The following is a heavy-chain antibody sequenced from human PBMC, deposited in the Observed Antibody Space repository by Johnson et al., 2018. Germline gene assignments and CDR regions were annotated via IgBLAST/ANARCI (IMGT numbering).Heavy chain of an antibody. V-gene: IGHV4-59*01. CDR1: SGSISSYY. Sequence: QVQLQESGPGLVEPSETLSLTCTVSSGSISSYYWNWIRQPPGKGLEWIGYIYYRGRTNYNPSLKRRVTISVDTSKNQFSLQLSSVTAADTAVYYCARGIVVVDDAFDIWGQGTMVTVSS. J-gene: IGHJ3*02. CDR3: ARGIVVVDDAFDI. D-gene: IGHD3-22*01. CDR2: IYYRGRT.